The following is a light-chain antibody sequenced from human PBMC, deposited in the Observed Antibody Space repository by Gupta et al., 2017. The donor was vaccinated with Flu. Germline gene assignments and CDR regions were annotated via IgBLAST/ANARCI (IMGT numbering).Light chain of an antibody. CDR1: QSVSTK. CDR2: DAS. J-gene: IGKJ4*01. V-gene: IGKV3-15*01. Sequence: ETVMTQSLATLSVSPGERATLPCRASQSVSTKLAWYQQKPGRAPRLLIFDASTRATGIPARFSGSGSGTEFTLTISSLQSEDFAVYYCQQNNNWPLTFGEGTKVEIK. CDR3: QQNNNWPLT.